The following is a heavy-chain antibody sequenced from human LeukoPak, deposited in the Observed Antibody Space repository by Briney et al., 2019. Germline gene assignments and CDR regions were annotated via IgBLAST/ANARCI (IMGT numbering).Heavy chain of an antibody. V-gene: IGHV4-38-2*02. CDR2: INPRGST. J-gene: IGHJ4*02. CDR1: GYSISSGYY. D-gene: IGHD5-24*01. CDR3: ARRRLGYYFDY. Sequence: SSETLSLTXTVSGYSISSGYYWSWIRQPPGKGLEWIGEINPRGSTNYNPSLKSRVTLSADTSKNQFSLTLNSVTAADTAVYYCARRRLGYYFDYWGQGTLVTVSS.